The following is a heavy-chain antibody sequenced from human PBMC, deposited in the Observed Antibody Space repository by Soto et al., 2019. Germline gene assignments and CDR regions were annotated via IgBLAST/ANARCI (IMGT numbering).Heavy chain of an antibody. CDR1: GFTFSSYW. J-gene: IGHJ4*02. V-gene: IGHV3-74*01. CDR2: INSDGSST. D-gene: IGHD2-15*01. Sequence: EVQLVESGGGLVQPGVSLRLSCAASGFTFSSYWMHWVRQAPGKGLVWVSRINSDGSSTSYADSVKGRFTISRDNAKNTPYLQMNSLRAEDTAVYYCVRTTLVVAAATREDYWGQGTLVTVSS. CDR3: VRTTLVVAAATREDY.